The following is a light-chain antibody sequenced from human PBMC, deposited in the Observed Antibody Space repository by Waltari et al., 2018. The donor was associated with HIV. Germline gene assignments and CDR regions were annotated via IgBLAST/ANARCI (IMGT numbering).Light chain of an antibody. J-gene: IGLJ1*01. CDR2: NNS. V-gene: IGLV1-40*01. Sequence: QSVLTPPPSVSGAPGPRVTISCTGSRSNIGAGYDVNWYQQLPGTAPKLLIYNNSNRPSGVPDRFSGSKSGTSASLAITGLQAEDEADYYCQSYDSSLSGSDVFGTGTKVTVL. CDR3: QSYDSSLSGSDV. CDR1: RSNIGAGYD.